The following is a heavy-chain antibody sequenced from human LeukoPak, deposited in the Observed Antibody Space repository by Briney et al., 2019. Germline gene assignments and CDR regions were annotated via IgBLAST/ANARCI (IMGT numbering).Heavy chain of an antibody. D-gene: IGHD2-8*01. CDR2: IWYEGSNK. CDR3: ARDPGGVVYFDY. J-gene: IGHJ4*02. CDR1: GFTFSNYD. V-gene: IGHV3-33*01. Sequence: GGSLRLSCAVSGFTFSNYDMHWVRQAPGKGLEGVAIIWYEGSNKYYADSVKGRFTISRDNSKNTLYLQMNTLRAEDTAVYYCARDPGGVVYFDYWGQGTLVTVSS.